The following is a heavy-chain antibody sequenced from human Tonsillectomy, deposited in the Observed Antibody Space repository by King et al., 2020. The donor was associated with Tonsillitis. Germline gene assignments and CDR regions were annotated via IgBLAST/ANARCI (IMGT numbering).Heavy chain of an antibody. CDR2: IRTSGRT. D-gene: IGHD3-9*01. V-gene: IGHV4-61*02. CDR3: AKEESRSTGYPASFHEEYYYYYMDV. CDR1: GGAISSGSYF. Sequence: VQLQESGPGLVKPSQTLSLTCTVSGGAISSGSYFWSWIRQPAGKGLEWIGRIRTSGRTNYNPSLKSRVTISVDTSQNQFSLRLSSVTAADTAVYYCAKEESRSTGYPASFHEEYYYYYMDVWGKGTTVTVSS. J-gene: IGHJ6*03.